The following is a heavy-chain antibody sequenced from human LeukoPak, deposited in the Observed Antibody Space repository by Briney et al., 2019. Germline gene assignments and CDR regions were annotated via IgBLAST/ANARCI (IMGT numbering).Heavy chain of an antibody. J-gene: IGHJ5*02. D-gene: IGHD4-17*01. CDR3: ARYIVFMNTMTTHNRFVP. Sequence: ASVKVSCKASGYSFTDYNMHWVRQAPGQGLEWMGWINPNSGGTKYTQKFQGRVTMTRDTSISTAYMELSRLRSDDTAVYYCARYIVFMNTMTTHNRFVPLGQGTLVSVSS. CDR2: INPNSGGT. CDR1: GYSFTDYN. V-gene: IGHV1-2*02.